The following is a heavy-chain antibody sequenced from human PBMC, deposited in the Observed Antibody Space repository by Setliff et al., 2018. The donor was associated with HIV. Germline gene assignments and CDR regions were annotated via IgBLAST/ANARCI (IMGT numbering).Heavy chain of an antibody. D-gene: IGHD3-16*01. V-gene: IGHV3-33*08. CDR2: LWRDEVGE. CDR1: GFSIENFD. CDR3: GNKGGQV. Sequence: GGSLRLSCTVVGFSIENFDMHWVRQAPGKGLEWVSLLWRDEVGEYYADSVKGRFSISRDTSRNMVSLQMSSLRVEDTAIYYCGNKGGQVWGPGTLVTVSS. J-gene: IGHJ1*01.